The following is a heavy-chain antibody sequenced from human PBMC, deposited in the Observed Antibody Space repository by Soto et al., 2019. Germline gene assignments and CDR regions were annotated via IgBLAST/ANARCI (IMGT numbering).Heavy chain of an antibody. V-gene: IGHV4-39*01. CDR2: IYYTGST. CDR3: ARQGAVEVAAMIDY. CDR1: GGSISSSLYY. Sequence: QLQLQESGPGLVKPSETLSLTCTVSGGSISSSLYYWGWVRQPPGKGLEWIGNIYYTGSTDYNPSRKSRVTISVATSRNRVSLKLSSVTAADTAVYYCARQGAVEVAAMIDYWGRGTLVTVSS. J-gene: IGHJ4*02. D-gene: IGHD2-15*01.